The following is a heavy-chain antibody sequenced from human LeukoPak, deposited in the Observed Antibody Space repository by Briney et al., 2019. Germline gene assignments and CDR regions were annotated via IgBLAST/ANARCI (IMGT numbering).Heavy chain of an antibody. CDR3: ARVGSVTSI. D-gene: IGHD4-17*01. CDR2: IHYSGST. CDR1: GGSISSSRYY. V-gene: IGHV4-39*07. Sequence: PSETLSLTCTVSGGSISSSRYYWGWIRQPPGKGLEWIGSIHYSGSTYYNPSLKSRVTVSVDTSENQFSLKLSSVTAADTAVYYCARVGSVTSIWGQGTLVTVSS. J-gene: IGHJ4*02.